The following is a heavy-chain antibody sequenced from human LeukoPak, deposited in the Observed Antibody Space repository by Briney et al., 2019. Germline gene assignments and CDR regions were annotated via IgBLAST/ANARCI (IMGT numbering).Heavy chain of an antibody. CDR3: AKGETTYYDYVWGSYVYDY. Sequence: PGGSLRLSCAASGFTFSSYGMHWVRQAPGKGLEWVSAISGSGGSTYYADSVKGRFTISRDNSKNTLYLQMNSLRAEDTAVYYCAKGETTYYDYVWGSYVYDYWGQGTLVTVSS. J-gene: IGHJ4*02. CDR2: ISGSGGST. V-gene: IGHV3-23*01. CDR1: GFTFSSYG. D-gene: IGHD3-16*01.